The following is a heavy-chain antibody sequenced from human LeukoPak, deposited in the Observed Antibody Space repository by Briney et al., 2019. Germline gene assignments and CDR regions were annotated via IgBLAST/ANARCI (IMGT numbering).Heavy chain of an antibody. D-gene: IGHD1-1*01. J-gene: IGHJ4*02. V-gene: IGHV3-7*01. CDR3: VRHQGTTFDY. Sequence: GGSLRLSCAASGFTFSTYPMNWVRQAPGKGLEWVANIKQDGSEKYYVDSVKGRFTISRDNTKNSLYLQMNGLRAEDTAVYYCVRHQGTTFDYWGQGTLVTVSS. CDR2: IKQDGSEK. CDR1: GFTFSTYP.